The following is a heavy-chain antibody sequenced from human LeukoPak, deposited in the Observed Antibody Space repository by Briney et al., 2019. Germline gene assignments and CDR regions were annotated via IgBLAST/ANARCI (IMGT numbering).Heavy chain of an antibody. Sequence: PSETLSLTCAVYGGSFSGYYWSWIRQPPGKGLEWIGEINHSGSTNYNPSLKSRVTISVDRSKNQFSLKLSSVTAADTAVYYCARAGYSSGWYPLNDYWGQGTLVTVSS. CDR1: GGSFSGYY. D-gene: IGHD6-19*01. CDR2: INHSGST. J-gene: IGHJ4*02. CDR3: ARAGYSSGWYPLNDY. V-gene: IGHV4-34*01.